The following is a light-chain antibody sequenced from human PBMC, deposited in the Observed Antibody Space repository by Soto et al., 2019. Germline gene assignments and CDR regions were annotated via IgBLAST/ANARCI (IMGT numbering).Light chain of an antibody. CDR2: DVS. Sequence: QSALTQPASVSGSPGQSITIFCTGTSSDVGGFNYVSWYQQHPGKAPKLIIYDVSNRPSGVSNRFSGSKSGNTASLTISGLQAEDEAEYYCSSYRNSRTVVFGGGTKLTVL. V-gene: IGLV2-14*01. CDR1: SSDVGGFNY. CDR3: SSYRNSRTVV. J-gene: IGLJ2*01.